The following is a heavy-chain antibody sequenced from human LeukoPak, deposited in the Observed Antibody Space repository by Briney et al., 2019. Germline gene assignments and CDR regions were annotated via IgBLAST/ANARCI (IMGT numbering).Heavy chain of an antibody. CDR3: AKGGAFGDY. V-gene: IGHV3-23*01. Sequence: GGSLRLSCAASGFTFSSYAMSWVRQAPGKGLEWVSAISGSGGSTYYADSVKGRFTISRDNSKNTVYLQINSLTTEDTAVYYCAKGGAFGDYWDQGTLVTVSS. J-gene: IGHJ4*02. CDR1: GFTFSSYA. CDR2: ISGSGGST. D-gene: IGHD3-10*01.